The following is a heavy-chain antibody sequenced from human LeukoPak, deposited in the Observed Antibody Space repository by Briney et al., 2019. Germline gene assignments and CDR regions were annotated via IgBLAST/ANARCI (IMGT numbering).Heavy chain of an antibody. CDR2: IYTGGSS. D-gene: IGHD3-3*01. Sequence: GGSLRLSCAASGFTVSSNYMSWARQAPGKGLEWVSIIYTGGSSYYADSVKGRFTISRDNSRNTLYLQMNSLRAEDTAVYYCARGGVFDYVGSWGQGTLVTVSS. CDR1: GFTVSSNY. J-gene: IGHJ4*02. CDR3: ARGGVFDYVGS. V-gene: IGHV3-53*01.